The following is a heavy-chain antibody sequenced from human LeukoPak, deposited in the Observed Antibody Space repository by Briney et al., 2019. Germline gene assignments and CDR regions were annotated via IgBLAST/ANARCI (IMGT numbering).Heavy chain of an antibody. CDR2: IKQDGSEK. CDR3: AREERGHLVGY. D-gene: IGHD6-6*01. V-gene: IGHV3-7*01. Sequence: GGSLRLSCAASGFTFSNYWMSWVRQAPGKGLEWVANIKQDGSEKYYVDSVKGRFTISRDNAKNSLYLQMNSLRAEDTAVYYCAREERGHLVGYWGQGTLVTVSS. CDR1: GFTFSNYW. J-gene: IGHJ4*02.